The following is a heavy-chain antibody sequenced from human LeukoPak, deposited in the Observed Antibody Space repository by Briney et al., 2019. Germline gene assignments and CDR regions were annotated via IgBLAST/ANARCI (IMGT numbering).Heavy chain of an antibody. CDR2: ISSSSSYI. CDR3: ARVYDSSGYYYNIRRYYFDY. J-gene: IGHJ4*02. D-gene: IGHD3-22*01. Sequence: GGSLRLSCAASGFTFSSYSMNWVRQAPGKGLEWVSSISSSSSYIYYADSVKGRFTTSRDNAKNTLYLQMNSLRAEDTAAYYCARVYDSSGYYYNIRRYYFDYWGQGTLVTVSS. V-gene: IGHV3-21*01. CDR1: GFTFSSYS.